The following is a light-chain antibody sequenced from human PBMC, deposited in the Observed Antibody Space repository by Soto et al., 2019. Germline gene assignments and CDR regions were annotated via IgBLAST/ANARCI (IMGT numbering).Light chain of an antibody. CDR3: QQYNNWPLT. Sequence: EKVMTQSPATLSVSPGERATLSCRASQSVSSNLAWYQQKPDQAPRLLMYGASTRATGIPARFSGSGSGTEFTLTISSLQSEDFAVYYWQQYNNWPLTFGQGTKLEIK. CDR1: QSVSSN. CDR2: GAS. J-gene: IGKJ2*01. V-gene: IGKV3-15*01.